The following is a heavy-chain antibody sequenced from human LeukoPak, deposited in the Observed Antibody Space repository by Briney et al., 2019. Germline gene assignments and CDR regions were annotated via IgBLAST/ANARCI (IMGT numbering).Heavy chain of an antibody. Sequence: GGSLRLSCAASGFTFSSYAMSWVRQAPGKGLEWVANINRDGSVKYYVDSVKGRFTVSRDNARNSLYLQTNSLRAEDTAVYYCARLWGDATIFDLWGQGTLVTVSS. J-gene: IGHJ4*02. V-gene: IGHV3-7*01. CDR1: GFTFSSYA. CDR3: ARLWGDATIFDL. CDR2: INRDGSVK. D-gene: IGHD5-12*01.